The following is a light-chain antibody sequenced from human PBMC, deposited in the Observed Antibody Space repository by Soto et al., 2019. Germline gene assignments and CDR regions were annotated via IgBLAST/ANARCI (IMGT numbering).Light chain of an antibody. J-gene: IGLJ3*02. V-gene: IGLV7-46*01. Sequence: QAVVTQEPSLTVSPGGTVTLTCGSSTGAVTSGHYPYWFQQKPGQAPRTLIYDTSNKHSWTPARFSGPLLGGKAALTLSGAQPEDEAEYYCLLSYSGARPSWVFGGGTKLTVL. CDR1: TGAVTSGHY. CDR2: DTS. CDR3: LLSYSGARPSWV.